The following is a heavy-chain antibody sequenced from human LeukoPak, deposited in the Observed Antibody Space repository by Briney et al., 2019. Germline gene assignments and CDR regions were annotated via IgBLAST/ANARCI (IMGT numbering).Heavy chain of an antibody. D-gene: IGHD2-2*01. V-gene: IGHV4-59*01. J-gene: IGHJ5*02. CDR3: ASQYCSSTSCSDWFDP. Sequence: PSETLSLTCTVSGGSISSYYWSWIRQPPGKGLEWIGYIYYSGSTNYNPSLKSRVTISVDTSKDQFSLKLSSVTAADTAVYYCASQYCSSTSCSDWFDPWGQGTLVTVSS. CDR1: GGSISSYY. CDR2: IYYSGST.